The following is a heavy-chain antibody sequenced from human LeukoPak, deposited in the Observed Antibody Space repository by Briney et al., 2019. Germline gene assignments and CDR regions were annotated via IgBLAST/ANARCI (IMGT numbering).Heavy chain of an antibody. CDR3: ARGNYYDLYYFDY. V-gene: IGHV3-21*01. J-gene: IGHJ4*02. CDR1: GFTFINYS. D-gene: IGHD3-22*01. CDR2: IGSSSYI. Sequence: KAGGSLRLSCAASGFTFINYSMNWVRQAPGKGLEWVSSIGSSSYIYYADSVKGRFTISRDNAKNSLYLQMNSLRAEDTAVYYCARGNYYDLYYFDYWGQGTLVTVSS.